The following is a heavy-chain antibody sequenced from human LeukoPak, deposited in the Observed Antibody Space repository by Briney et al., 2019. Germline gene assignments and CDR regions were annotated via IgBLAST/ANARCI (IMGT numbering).Heavy chain of an antibody. CDR2: IYYSGST. D-gene: IGHD2-2*01. V-gene: IGHV4-59*08. J-gene: IGHJ4*02. CDR3: ARHRYCTSTSCTFYFDS. Sequence: SETLSLTCTVSGGSISTYHWSWIRQPPGKGLEWIGYIYYSGSTDSNPSLKSRVTISVDTSKNQISLKLTSVTAADTAVYYCARHRYCTSTSCTFYFDSWGQGRLVTVSS. CDR1: GGSISTYH.